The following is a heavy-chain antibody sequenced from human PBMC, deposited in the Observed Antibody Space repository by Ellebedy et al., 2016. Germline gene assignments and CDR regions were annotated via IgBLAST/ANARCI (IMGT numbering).Heavy chain of an antibody. J-gene: IGHJ4*02. V-gene: IGHV3-30*03. D-gene: IGHD5-18*01. Sequence: GESLKISCAASGFTFSSYSMNWVRQAPGKGLEWVAVISYDGSNKYYADSVKGRFTISRDNSKNTLYLQMNSLRAEDTAVYYCARGRGYSYGNIDYWGQGTLVTVSS. CDR3: ARGRGYSYGNIDY. CDR2: ISYDGSNK. CDR1: GFTFSSYS.